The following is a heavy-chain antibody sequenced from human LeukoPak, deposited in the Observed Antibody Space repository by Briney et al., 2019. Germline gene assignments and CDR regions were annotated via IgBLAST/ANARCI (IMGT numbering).Heavy chain of an antibody. CDR1: GFTFNSYG. CDR3: AKNRNTYAYIPIRYYFDY. V-gene: IGHV3-30*18. J-gene: IGHJ4*02. D-gene: IGHD3-16*01. Sequence: PGGSLRLSCAASGFTFNSYGMHWVRQAPGKGLEWVAVISYDGSNEYFADSVKGRFTISRDNSKNTLFLQINSLRAEDTAMYYCAKNRNTYAYIPIRYYFDYWGQGTLVTVSS. CDR2: ISYDGSNE.